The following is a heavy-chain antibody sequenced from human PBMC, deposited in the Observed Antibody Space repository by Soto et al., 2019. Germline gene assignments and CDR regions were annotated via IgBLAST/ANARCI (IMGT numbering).Heavy chain of an antibody. Sequence: PWETLSLTCAVSGASIGDTYWWSWVLQPPGKGLEWIVDIYEYGRTNYNASIKSRVTISVDKSKNQFSLQLRSLTAADTAVDYCARNSFSTSSYNFLDPWCQGALVTVSS. D-gene: IGHD6-6*01. CDR2: IYEYGRT. V-gene: IGHV4-4*02. CDR1: GASIGDTYW. J-gene: IGHJ5*02. CDR3: ARNSFSTSSYNFLDP.